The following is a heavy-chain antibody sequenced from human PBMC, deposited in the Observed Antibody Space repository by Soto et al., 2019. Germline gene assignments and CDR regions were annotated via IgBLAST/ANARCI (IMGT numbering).Heavy chain of an antibody. Sequence: EVQLVESGGGLVQPGRSLRLSCAASGFTFDDYAMHWVRQAPGEGLEWVSGISWNSGSIGYADSVKGRFTISRDNAKNSLYLQMNSLRAEDTALYYCAKSRVALYYFDYWGQGTLVTVSS. V-gene: IGHV3-9*01. CDR2: ISWNSGSI. J-gene: IGHJ4*02. CDR3: AKSRVALYYFDY. D-gene: IGHD5-12*01. CDR1: GFTFDDYA.